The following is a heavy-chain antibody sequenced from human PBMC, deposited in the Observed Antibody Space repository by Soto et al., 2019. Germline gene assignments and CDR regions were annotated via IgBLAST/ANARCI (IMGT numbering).Heavy chain of an antibody. Sequence: SETLSLTCTVSGGSISSNKWWSWVRQPPGKGLEWTGEIYHSGSTNYNPSLKSRVTISVDKSKNQFSLKLSSVTAADTAVYYYARPRSSSRNYYGMDVWGQGTTVTVSS. CDR2: IYHSGST. CDR3: ARPRSSSRNYYGMDV. D-gene: IGHD6-13*01. J-gene: IGHJ6*02. CDR1: GGSISSNKW. V-gene: IGHV4-4*02.